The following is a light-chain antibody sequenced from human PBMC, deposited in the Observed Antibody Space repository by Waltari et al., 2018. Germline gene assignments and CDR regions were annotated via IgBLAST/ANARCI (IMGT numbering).Light chain of an antibody. J-gene: IGKJ4*01. CDR2: DAS. CDR1: QSLRSY. V-gene: IGKV1-39*01. Sequence: DIQMTQSPSSLSASVGDRVTITCRASQSLRSYLNWYQQKPGKAPKLLIYDASNLQSGVPSRFSGSGSGTDFTLTISRLQAEDFATYFCQQSYSTPLTFGGGAKVEIK. CDR3: QQSYSTPLT.